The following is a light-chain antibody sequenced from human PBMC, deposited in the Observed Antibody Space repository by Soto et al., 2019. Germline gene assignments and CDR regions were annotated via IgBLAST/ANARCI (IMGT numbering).Light chain of an antibody. CDR3: SAYTGSTLV. CDR1: SSDLGSYNY. Sequence: QSVLTQPASVSGSPGQSITISCTGTSSDLGSYNYVSWYRQHPGKAPKVLLYEVNNRPSGVSNRFSGSKSGNTASLTISGLQAEDEADYYCSAYTGSTLVFGGGTNVTVL. J-gene: IGLJ3*02. V-gene: IGLV2-14*03. CDR2: EVN.